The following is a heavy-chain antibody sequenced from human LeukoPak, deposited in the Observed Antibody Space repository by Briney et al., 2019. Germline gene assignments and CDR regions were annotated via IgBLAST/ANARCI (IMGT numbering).Heavy chain of an antibody. V-gene: IGHV3-23*01. CDR1: GFTFSSYA. CDR3: AKDRGVWYYFDY. Sequence: GGSLRLSCAASGFTFSSYAMSWVRQAPGKGLEWVSAISGSGGSTYYADSVKGRFTISRDNSKNTLYLQMNSLRAEDTAVHYCAKDRGVWYYFDYWGQGTLVTVSS. CDR2: ISGSGGST. J-gene: IGHJ4*02. D-gene: IGHD2-21*02.